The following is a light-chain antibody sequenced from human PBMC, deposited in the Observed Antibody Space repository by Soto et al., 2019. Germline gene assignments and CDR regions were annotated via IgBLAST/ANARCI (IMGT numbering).Light chain of an antibody. V-gene: IGKV3-15*01. CDR3: QQYNNWART. J-gene: IGKJ1*01. CDR1: QSVSSN. Sequence: EIVMTQSPATLSVSPGERATLSCRASQSVSSNLAWYQQKPGQAPRLLIYGASTGATGIPARFSGSGSGTEFTLTISSLLSEDFAVDNCQQYNNWARTVGQGTKV. CDR2: GAS.